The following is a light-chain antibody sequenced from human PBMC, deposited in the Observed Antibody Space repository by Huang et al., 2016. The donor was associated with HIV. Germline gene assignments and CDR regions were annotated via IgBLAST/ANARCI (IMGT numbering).Light chain of an antibody. CDR1: RSVSSN. CDR2: GSS. J-gene: IGKJ4*01. CDR3: QQYNNWLLS. V-gene: IGKV3-15*01. Sequence: IVMTQSPATLSVSPGERVTVSCRANRSVSSNLAWYQQRPGQAPRLLIDGSSTRAPGIPARFSGSGSGTDFSLTISSLQSEDCALYYCQQYNNWLLSFGGGTRVDI.